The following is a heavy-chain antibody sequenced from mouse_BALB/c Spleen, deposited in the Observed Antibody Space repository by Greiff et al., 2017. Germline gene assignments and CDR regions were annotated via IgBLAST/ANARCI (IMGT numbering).Heavy chain of an antibody. CDR1: GYTFTSYW. J-gene: IGHJ3*01. Sequence: QVQLKQPGAELVRPGASVKLSCKASGYTFTSYWINWVKQRPGQGLEWIGNIYPSDSYTNYNQKFKDKATLTVDKSSSTAYMQLSSPTSEDSAVYYGTRGSTMITTGFAYWGQGTLVTVSA. CDR2: IYPSDSYT. D-gene: IGHD2-4*01. CDR3: TRGSTMITTGFAY. V-gene: IGHV1-69*02.